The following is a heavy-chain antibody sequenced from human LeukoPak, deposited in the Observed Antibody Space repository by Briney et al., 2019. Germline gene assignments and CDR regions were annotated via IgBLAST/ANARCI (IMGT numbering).Heavy chain of an antibody. V-gene: IGHV4-59*01. CDR3: ARGGRYYYDSSGYSH. CDR2: IYYSGNT. CDR1: GGSISSYY. J-gene: IGHJ4*02. D-gene: IGHD3-22*01. Sequence: PSETLSLTCTVSGGSISSYYWSWIRQPPGKGLEWIGYIYYSGNTNYNPSLESRVTISVDTSKNQFSLKLSSVTAADTAVHYCARGGRYYYDSSGYSHWGQGTLVTVSS.